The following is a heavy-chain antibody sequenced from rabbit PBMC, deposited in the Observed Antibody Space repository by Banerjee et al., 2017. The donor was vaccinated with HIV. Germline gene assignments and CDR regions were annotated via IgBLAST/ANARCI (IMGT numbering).Heavy chain of an antibody. CDR3: ARAGSSYYDL. V-gene: IGHV1S40*01. J-gene: IGHJ4*01. Sequence: QSLEESGGDLVKPGASLTLTCTASGFSFSSSSWICWVRQAPGKGLELIACIYTSSGSTDYASWVNGRFTISLDNAQNTVFLQMTSLTAADTATYFCARAGSSYYDLWGPGTLVTVS. CDR2: IYTSSGST. D-gene: IGHD8-1*01. CDR1: GFSFSSSSW.